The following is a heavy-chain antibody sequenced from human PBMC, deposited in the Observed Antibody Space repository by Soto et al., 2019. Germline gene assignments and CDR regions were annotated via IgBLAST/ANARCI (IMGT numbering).Heavy chain of an antibody. V-gene: IGHV3-43*01. CDR3: ARDRLAPSSPGYYYYMDV. Sequence: PCWSERHSCAESKCTFVDYTIIWDRQAPGKGLEWVSLISWDGGSTYYADSVKGRFTISRDNSKNSLYLQMNSLRTEDTAVYYCARDRLAPSSPGYYYYMDVWGKGTTVTVSS. CDR2: ISWDGGST. CDR1: KCTFVDYT. D-gene: IGHD6-6*01. J-gene: IGHJ6*03.